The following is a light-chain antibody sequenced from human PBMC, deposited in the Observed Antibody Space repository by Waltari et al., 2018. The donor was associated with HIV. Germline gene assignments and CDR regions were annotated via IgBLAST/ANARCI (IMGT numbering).Light chain of an antibody. V-gene: IGLV3-1*01. J-gene: IGLJ1*01. CDR2: QDI. CDR3: QAWDSSTAV. CDR1: KLGDKY. Sequence: SYELTQPPSVSVSPGQTATITCSGDKLGDKYVFWYQQKPGQSPVLVISQDIKRPPGIPGRFSGSNSGNTATLTISGTQAMDEADYYCQAWDSSTAVFGTGTKVTVL.